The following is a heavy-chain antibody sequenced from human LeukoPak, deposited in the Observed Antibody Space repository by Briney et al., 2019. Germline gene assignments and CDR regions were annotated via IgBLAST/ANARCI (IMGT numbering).Heavy chain of an antibody. CDR2: INPNTGGP. J-gene: IGHJ6*03. D-gene: IGHD2-2*01. CDR3: ARGAPLSQIYYFYFYMDV. V-gene: IGHV1-2*02. Sequence: ASVKVSCKASGYTFNDYYIHWVRQAPGQGLKWMGWINPNTGGPNYAQNFQGRVTMTRDTSITTAYMELSRLRSDDTAVYYCARGAPLSQIYYFYFYMDVWGKGTTVTISS. CDR1: GYTFNDYY.